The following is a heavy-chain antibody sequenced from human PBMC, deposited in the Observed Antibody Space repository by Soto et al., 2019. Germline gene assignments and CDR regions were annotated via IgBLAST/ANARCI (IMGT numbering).Heavy chain of an antibody. Sequence: VGSRRLSCAASGFTFSSYSMNWVRQAPGKGLEWVSSIISSSSYIYYADSVKGRFTISRDNAKNSLYLQMNSLRAEDTAVYYCARDSYTTYYYDSSGYYQSYYYGMDVWGQGTTVTVSS. V-gene: IGHV3-21*01. CDR3: ARDSYTTYYYDSSGYYQSYYYGMDV. CDR1: GFTFSSYS. CDR2: IISSSSYI. D-gene: IGHD3-22*01. J-gene: IGHJ6*02.